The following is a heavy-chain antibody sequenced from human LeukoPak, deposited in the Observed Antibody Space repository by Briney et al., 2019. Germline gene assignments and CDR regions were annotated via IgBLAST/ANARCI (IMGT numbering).Heavy chain of an antibody. CDR2: IIPIFGTA. CDR3: ARAPRNYYDSSGYYIY. J-gene: IGHJ4*02. CDR1: GGTFSSYA. V-gene: IGHV1-69*01. D-gene: IGHD3-22*01. Sequence: VASVKVSCKASGGTFSSYAISWVRQAPGQGLEWMGGIIPIFGTANYAQKFQGRVTITADESTSTAYMELSSLRSEDTAVYYCARAPRNYYDSSGYYIYWGQGTLVTVSS.